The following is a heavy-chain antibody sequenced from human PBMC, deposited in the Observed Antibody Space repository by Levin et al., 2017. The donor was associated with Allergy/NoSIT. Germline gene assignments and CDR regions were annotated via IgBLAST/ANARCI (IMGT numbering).Heavy chain of an antibody. CDR3: ARDMAVATAIPPLDYFYGMDV. Sequence: GGSRLSCAASGFTFSSYWMNWVRQAPGKGLEWVAKIKQHGSERYYVDSVKGRFTISRDNAKNSLYLQMNRLRAEDTAVYYCARDMAVATAIPPLDYFYGMDVWGQGTTVTVSS. V-gene: IGHV3-7*01. CDR1: GFTFSSYW. D-gene: IGHD2-2*02. J-gene: IGHJ6*02. CDR2: IKQHGSER.